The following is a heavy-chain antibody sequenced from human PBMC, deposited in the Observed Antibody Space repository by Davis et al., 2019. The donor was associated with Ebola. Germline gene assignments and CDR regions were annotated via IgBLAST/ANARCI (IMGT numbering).Heavy chain of an antibody. CDR3: ARAIFYYYYGMDV. V-gene: IGHV3-21*01. CDR1: GFTFSSYS. D-gene: IGHD3-9*01. CDR2: ISSSSSYI. J-gene: IGHJ6*02. Sequence: PAGSLRLSCAASGFTFSSYSMNWVRQAPGKGLEWVSSISSSSSYIYYADSVKGRFTISRDNAKNSLYLQMNSLRAEDRAVYYCARAIFYYYYGMDVWGQGTTVTVSS.